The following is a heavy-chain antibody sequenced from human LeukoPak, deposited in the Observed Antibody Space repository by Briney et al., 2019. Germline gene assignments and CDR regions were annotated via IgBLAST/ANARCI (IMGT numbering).Heavy chain of an antibody. Sequence: SETLSLTCTVSGGSISSGSYYWSWIRQPAGKGLEWIGRIYTSGSTNYNPSLKSRVTMSVDTSKNQFSLKLSSVTAADTAVYYCARGGRAPRYYYYMDVWGKGTTVTVSS. CDR2: IYTSGST. V-gene: IGHV4-61*02. D-gene: IGHD3-10*01. CDR3: ARGGRAPRYYYYMDV. J-gene: IGHJ6*03. CDR1: GGSISSGSYY.